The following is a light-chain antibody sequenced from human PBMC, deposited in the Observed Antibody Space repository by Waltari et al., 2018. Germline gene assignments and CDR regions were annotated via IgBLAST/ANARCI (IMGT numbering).Light chain of an antibody. J-gene: IGLJ2*01. CDR1: SSDVGSYNL. Sequence: QSALTQPASVSGSPGQSITISCTGTSSDVGSYNLVSWYQQHPGKAPKLMIYEVSKRPSGVSNRFSGSTSGNTASLTIAGLQAEDEADYYCCSYAGSSTFVFGGGTKLTVL. CDR3: CSYAGSSTFV. CDR2: EVS. V-gene: IGLV2-23*02.